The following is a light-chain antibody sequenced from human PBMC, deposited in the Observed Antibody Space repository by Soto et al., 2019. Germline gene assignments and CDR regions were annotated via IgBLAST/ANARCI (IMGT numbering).Light chain of an antibody. V-gene: IGKV3-20*01. CDR1: QSVTSNY. CDR2: GVS. J-gene: IGKJ1*01. CDR3: QQYTDWPLT. Sequence: EVVMTQSPATLSVSPGERATLSCRASQSVTSNYLAWYQQKPGQAPRLLIYGVSSRATGVPDRFSGSGSGTDFTLTISRLEPEDFAVYYCQQYTDWPLTFGQGTKVEDK.